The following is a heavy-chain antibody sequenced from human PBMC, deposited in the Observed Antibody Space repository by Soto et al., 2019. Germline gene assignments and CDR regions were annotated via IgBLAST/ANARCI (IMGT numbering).Heavy chain of an antibody. CDR3: ARANYCGGDCYYVAFDI. CDR2: IYSGGST. Sequence: GGSLRLSCAASGFTVSSNYMSWVRQAPGKGLEWVSVIYSGGSTYYADSVKGRFTISRDNSKNTLYLQMNSLRAEDTAVYYCARANYCGGDCYYVAFDIWGQGTMVTVSS. D-gene: IGHD2-21*01. J-gene: IGHJ3*02. V-gene: IGHV3-66*01. CDR1: GFTVSSNY.